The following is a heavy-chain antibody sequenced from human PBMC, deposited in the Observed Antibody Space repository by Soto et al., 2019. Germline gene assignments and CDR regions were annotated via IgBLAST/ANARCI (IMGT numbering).Heavy chain of an antibody. Sequence: ASVMVSCKASGYTFTGYYMHWVRQAPGQGLEWMGWIKPNSGGTNYAQKFQGWVTMTRDTSISTAYMELSRLRSDDTAVYYCARGGGIAARPDAFDIWGQGTMVTVSS. CDR3: ARGGGIAARPDAFDI. CDR2: IKPNSGGT. CDR1: GYTFTGYY. D-gene: IGHD6-6*01. V-gene: IGHV1-2*04. J-gene: IGHJ3*02.